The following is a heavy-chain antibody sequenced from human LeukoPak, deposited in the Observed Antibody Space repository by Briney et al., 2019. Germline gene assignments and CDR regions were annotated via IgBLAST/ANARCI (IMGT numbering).Heavy chain of an antibody. Sequence: SETLSLTCTVSGGSISSYYWSWIRQPPGKGLEWIGYIYYSGSTNYNPSLKSRVTISVDTSKNQFSLKLSSVTAADTAVYYCARCYSSGWHYFDYWGQGTLVTVSS. CDR1: GGSISSYY. V-gene: IGHV4-59*01. J-gene: IGHJ4*02. CDR3: ARCYSSGWHYFDY. CDR2: IYYSGST. D-gene: IGHD6-19*01.